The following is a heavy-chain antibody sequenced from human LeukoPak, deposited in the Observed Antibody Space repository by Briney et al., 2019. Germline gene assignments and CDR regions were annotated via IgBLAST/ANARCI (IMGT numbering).Heavy chain of an antibody. CDR1: GGSIIDYY. V-gene: IGHV4-59*01. CDR3: ARRPASRLTFDY. Sequence: SETLSLTCTVSGGSIIDYYWYWIRQPPGKGLEWIAYVHSSGNSNHNPSLKSRVTISVDTSKNHLSLRLTAVTAADTAVYYCARRPASRLTFDYWGQGTLVTVSS. CDR2: VHSSGNS. D-gene: IGHD2-2*01. J-gene: IGHJ4*02.